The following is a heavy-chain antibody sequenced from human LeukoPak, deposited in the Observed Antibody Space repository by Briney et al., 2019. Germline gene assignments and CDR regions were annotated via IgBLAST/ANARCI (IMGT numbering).Heavy chain of an antibody. CDR2: ISAYNGNT. V-gene: IGHV1-18*01. CDR1: GYTFTSYG. J-gene: IGHJ2*01. D-gene: IGHD4-17*01. Sequence: ASVKVSCKASGYTFTSYGISWVRQAPGQGLEWMGWISAYNGNTSYAQKLQGRVTMTTDTSTSTAYMELRSLRSDDTAVYYCATGIYGDYSDWYFDLWGRGTLVTVSS. CDR3: ATGIYGDYSDWYFDL.